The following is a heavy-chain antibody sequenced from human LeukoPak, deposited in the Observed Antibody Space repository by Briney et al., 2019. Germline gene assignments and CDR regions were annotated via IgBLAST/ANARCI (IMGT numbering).Heavy chain of an antibody. J-gene: IGHJ4*02. V-gene: IGHV4-59*01. CDR1: GGSISSYY. CDR2: IYYSGST. Sequence: SETLSLTCTVSGGSISSYYWSWIRQPPGKGLEWIGYIYYSGSTNYNPSLKSRVTISVDTSKNQFSLKLSSVTAADTAVYYCARDLGGYYYDYWGQGTLVTVST. CDR3: ARDLGGYYYDY. D-gene: IGHD3-22*01.